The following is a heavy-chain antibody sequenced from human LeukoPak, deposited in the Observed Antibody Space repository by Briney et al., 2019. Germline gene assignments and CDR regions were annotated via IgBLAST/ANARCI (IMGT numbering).Heavy chain of an antibody. D-gene: IGHD5-18*01. CDR3: ARANSYGTPFDY. CDR2: IWYDGSSK. CDR1: GFTFSNYG. V-gene: IGHV3-33*01. J-gene: IGHJ4*02. Sequence: GGSLRLSCAASGFTFSNYGIHWVRQAPGKGLEWVAVIWYDGSSKHYADSVKGRFTISRDNPKNTLYLQMSSLRAEDTATHYCARANSYGTPFDYWGQGTLVTVSS.